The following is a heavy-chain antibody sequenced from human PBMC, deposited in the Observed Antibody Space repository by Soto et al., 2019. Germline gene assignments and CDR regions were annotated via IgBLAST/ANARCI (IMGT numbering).Heavy chain of an antibody. CDR3: AKKSEIAVPRNYFDL. Sequence: EVGLLESGGGLVQPGGSLRLSCAASGFTFGSYAMSWVRQAPGKGLEWVSSMNGGGGSTYYAESVQGRFTISRDNSKNTLYLQMNSLRVEDTAVYYCAKKSEIAVPRNYFDLWGQGTLVTVSS. V-gene: IGHV3-23*01. CDR1: GFTFGSYA. D-gene: IGHD2-21*01. CDR2: MNGGGGST. J-gene: IGHJ4*02.